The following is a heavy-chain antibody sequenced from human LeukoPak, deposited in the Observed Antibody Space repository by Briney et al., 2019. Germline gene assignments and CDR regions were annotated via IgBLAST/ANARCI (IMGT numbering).Heavy chain of an antibody. Sequence: SETLPLTCAVYGGSFSGYYWSWIRQPPGKGLEWIGEINHSGSTNYNPSLKSRVTISVDTSKNQFSLKLSSVTAADTAVYYCARPDNYCSSTSCYSYGMDVWGQGTTVTVSS. D-gene: IGHD2-2*01. J-gene: IGHJ6*02. CDR1: GGSFSGYY. V-gene: IGHV4-34*01. CDR2: INHSGST. CDR3: ARPDNYCSSTSCYSYGMDV.